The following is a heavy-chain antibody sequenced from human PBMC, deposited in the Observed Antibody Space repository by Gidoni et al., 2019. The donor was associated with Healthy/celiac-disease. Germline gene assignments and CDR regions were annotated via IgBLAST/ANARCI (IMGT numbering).Heavy chain of an antibody. J-gene: IGHJ6*02. D-gene: IGHD6-13*01. CDR1: GFTFSNAW. V-gene: IGHV3-15*01. CDR3: TTDVILAAIGNGMDV. CDR2: IKSKTDGGTT. Sequence: EVQLVESGGGLVKPGGSLRLSCAASGFTFSNAWMSWVRQAPGKGLEWVGRIKSKTDGGTTDYAAPVKGRFTISRDDSKNTLYLQMNSLKTEDTAVYYCTTDVILAAIGNGMDVWGQGTTVTVSS.